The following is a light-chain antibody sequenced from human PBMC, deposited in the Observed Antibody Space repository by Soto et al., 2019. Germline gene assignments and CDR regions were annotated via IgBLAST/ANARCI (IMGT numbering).Light chain of an antibody. Sequence: DIVMTHSPAILSVSLGEIATLSCLASQRISDNLAWSQQRSGQAPRLIIYGASTRATGVPARFSGSGSGTEFTLNIRSLQSDDFAIYYCQQYKSWPPLTFGGGTKVE. V-gene: IGKV3-15*01. CDR2: GAS. J-gene: IGKJ4*01. CDR1: QRISDN. CDR3: QQYKSWPPLT.